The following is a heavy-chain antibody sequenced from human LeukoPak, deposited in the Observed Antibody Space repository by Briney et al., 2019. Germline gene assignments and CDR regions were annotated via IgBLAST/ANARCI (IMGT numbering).Heavy chain of an antibody. CDR3: ARVASHYGDYVPFDY. J-gene: IGHJ4*02. CDR2: IYYSGST. Sequence: KPSETLSLTCTVSGGSISSGDYYWSWIRQPPGKGLEWIGYIYYSGSTYYNPSLKSRVTISVDTSKNQFSLKLSSVTAADTAVYYCARVASHYGDYVPFDYWGQGTLVTVSS. CDR1: GGSISSGDYY. V-gene: IGHV4-30-4*02. D-gene: IGHD4-17*01.